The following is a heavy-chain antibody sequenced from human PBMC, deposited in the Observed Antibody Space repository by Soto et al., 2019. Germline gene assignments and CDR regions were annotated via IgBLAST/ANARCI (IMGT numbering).Heavy chain of an antibody. V-gene: IGHV3-30-3*01. J-gene: IGHJ3*02. CDR1: GFTFSSYA. CDR2: ISYDGSNK. CDR3: ARGIELGYCSGGSCYSDAFEI. D-gene: IGHD2-15*01. Sequence: QVQLVESGGGVVQPGRSLRLSCAASGFTFSSYAMHWVRQAPGKGLEWVAVISYDGSNKYYADSVKGRFTISRDNSKMTLYLQMNSLRAEDTAVYYCARGIELGYCSGGSCYSDAFEIWGKGTMVTVSS.